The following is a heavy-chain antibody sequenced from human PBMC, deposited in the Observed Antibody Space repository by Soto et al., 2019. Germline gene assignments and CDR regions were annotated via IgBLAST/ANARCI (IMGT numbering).Heavy chain of an antibody. CDR1: GFSLTTSGVG. CDR3: AHRVLRTVFGLVTTTAIYFDF. V-gene: IGHV2-5*02. CDR2: SYWDDDK. J-gene: IGHJ4*02. D-gene: IGHD3-3*01. Sequence: QITLNESGPTVVRPTETLTLTCRFSGFSLTTSGVGVGWIRQSPGKAPEWLALSYWDDDKRYSASLKSRLTITNDTSKNQVVLTVSDLDPTDTATYYCAHRVLRTVFGLVTTTAIYFDFWGQGTPVAVSS.